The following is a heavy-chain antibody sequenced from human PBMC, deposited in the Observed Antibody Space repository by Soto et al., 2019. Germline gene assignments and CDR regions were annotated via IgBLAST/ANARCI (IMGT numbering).Heavy chain of an antibody. Sequence: EVQLVESGGGVVRPGGSLRLSCAASGFTFDDHGMTWFRQAPGKGLEWVSGITWNGATTGYADSVKGRFTISRDNAKNSLYLQMNSLRVEDTALYYCARDGGVVVAVDAFDVWGQGTMVTVSS. V-gene: IGHV3-20*04. CDR3: ARDGGVVVAVDAFDV. J-gene: IGHJ3*01. CDR2: ITWNGATT. CDR1: GFTFDDHG. D-gene: IGHD6-19*01.